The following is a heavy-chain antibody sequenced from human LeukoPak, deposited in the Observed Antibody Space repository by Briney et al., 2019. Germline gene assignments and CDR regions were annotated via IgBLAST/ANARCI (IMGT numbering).Heavy chain of an antibody. D-gene: IGHD3-16*02. CDR3: ARVVYDYVWGSYRYYDY. V-gene: IGHV4-39*07. CDR2: IYYSGST. Sequence: SETLSLTCTVSRGSISSSSYYWGWLRQPPGTGLEWIGSIYYSGSTYYNPSLKSRVTISVDTYKNQFSLKLSSVTAADTAVYYCARVVYDYVWGSYRYYDYWGQGTLVTVSS. J-gene: IGHJ4*02. CDR1: RGSISSSSYY.